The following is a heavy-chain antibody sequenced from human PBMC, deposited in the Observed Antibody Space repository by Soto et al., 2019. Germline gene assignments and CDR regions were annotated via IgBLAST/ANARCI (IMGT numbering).Heavy chain of an antibody. V-gene: IGHV4-34*01. CDR3: ARGRHYYGSGTKDPYYYYGMDV. CDR2: INHSGST. D-gene: IGHD3-10*01. J-gene: IGHJ6*02. Sequence: SETLSLTCAVYGGSFSGYYWSWIRQPPGKGLEWIGEINHSGSTNYNPSLKSRVTISVDTSKNQFSLKLSSVTAADTAVYYCARGRHYYGSGTKDPYYYYGMDVWGQGTTVTVSS. CDR1: GGSFSGYY.